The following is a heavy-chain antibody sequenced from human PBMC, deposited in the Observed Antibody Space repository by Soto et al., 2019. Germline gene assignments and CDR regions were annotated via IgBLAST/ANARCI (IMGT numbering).Heavy chain of an antibody. V-gene: IGHV5-10-1*01. CDR3: ARKGMTSTLYGMDV. J-gene: IGHJ6*02. CDR2: IDPSDSYT. D-gene: IGHD2-21*02. CDR1: GYSFTSYW. Sequence: GESLKISCKGSGYSFTSYWISWVRQMPGKGLEWMGRIDPSDSYTNYSPSFQGHVTISADKSISTAYLQWSSLKASDTAMYYCARKGMTSTLYGMDVRGQGTTVTVSS.